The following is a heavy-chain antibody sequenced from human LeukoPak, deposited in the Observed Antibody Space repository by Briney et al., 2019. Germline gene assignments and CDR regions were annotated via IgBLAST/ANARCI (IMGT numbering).Heavy chain of an antibody. D-gene: IGHD6-13*01. J-gene: IGHJ4*02. Sequence: SKTLSLTCTVSGGSISSSSYYWGWIRQPPGKGLEWIGSIYYSGSTYYNPSLKSRVTISVDTSKNQFSLKLSSVTAADTAVYYCASAAAAGIVDYWGQGTLVTVSS. CDR2: IYYSGST. V-gene: IGHV4-39*01. CDR1: GGSISSSSYY. CDR3: ASAAAAGIVDY.